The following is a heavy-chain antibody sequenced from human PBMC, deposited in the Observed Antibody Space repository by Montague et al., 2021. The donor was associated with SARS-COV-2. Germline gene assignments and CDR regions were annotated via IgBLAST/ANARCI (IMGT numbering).Heavy chain of an antibody. CDR3: AKEREVVRTARSLVAFDL. CDR2: IYHSGTA. D-gene: IGHD2-2*01. CDR1: GGSFSVYY. J-gene: IGHJ3*01. V-gene: IGHV4-34*01. Sequence: SETLSLTCAVYGGSFSVYYWSWIRQSPRKGLEWIAEIYHSGTANYNPSLKSRVTISVDTSKNQFTLKLTSVTAADTAMYYCAKEREVVRTARSLVAFDLWGQGTMVTVSS.